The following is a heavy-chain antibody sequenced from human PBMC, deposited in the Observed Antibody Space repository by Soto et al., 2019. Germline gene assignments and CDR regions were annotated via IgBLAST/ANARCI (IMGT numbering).Heavy chain of an antibody. CDR2: MYNSGST. V-gene: IGHV4-61*01. Sequence: SETLSLTCTVSGGSVSSGSYYWSWIRQPPGKGLEWIGYMYNSGSTNYNPSLKSRVIISVDTSKNQFSLKLSSVTAADTAVYYCARVSSGWYYFDYWGQGTLVTVYS. CDR1: GGSVSSGSYY. CDR3: ARVSSGWYYFDY. J-gene: IGHJ4*02. D-gene: IGHD6-19*01.